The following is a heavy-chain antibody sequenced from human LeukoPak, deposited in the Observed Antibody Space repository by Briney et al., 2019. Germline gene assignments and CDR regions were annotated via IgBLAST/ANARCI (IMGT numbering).Heavy chain of an antibody. CDR2: ISGSGGST. D-gene: IGHD5-18*01. J-gene: IGHJ4*02. CDR3: AKAGGIQLWSLLDFDY. V-gene: IGHV3-23*01. CDR1: GFTFSSYA. Sequence: GGSLRLSCAASGFTFSSYAMSWVRQAPGKGLEWVTAISGSGGSTYYADSVKGRFTISRDSSKNTLYLQMNSLRAEDTAVYYCAKAGGIQLWSLLDFDYWGQGTLVTVSS.